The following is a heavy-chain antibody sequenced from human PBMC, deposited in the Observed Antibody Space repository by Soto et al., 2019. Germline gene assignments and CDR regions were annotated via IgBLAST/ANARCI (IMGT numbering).Heavy chain of an antibody. CDR2: VYRTGST. CDR1: GGSISTSNW. J-gene: IGHJ4*02. Sequence: QVQLQESGPGLVKPSGTLSLTCAVSGGSISTSNWWSWVRQPPGKGLEWIGEVYRTGSTTYNPSPESRLTISVDQSKNQFSLKLTSVTAADTAVYYCARARATIAAAAIFDCWGQGTLVTVSS. D-gene: IGHD6-13*01. V-gene: IGHV4-4*02. CDR3: ARARATIAAAAIFDC.